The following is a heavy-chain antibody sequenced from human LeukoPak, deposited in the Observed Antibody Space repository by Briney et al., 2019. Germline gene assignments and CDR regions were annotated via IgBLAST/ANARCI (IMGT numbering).Heavy chain of an antibody. D-gene: IGHD3-10*01. V-gene: IGHV3-48*01. CDR1: GFTCSDYS. J-gene: IGHJ6*03. CDR3: ARDREYYYGSGSPYYYMDV. CDR2: ISSSGFTL. Sequence: GGSLRLSCVASGFTCSDYSMNWVRQAPGKGLEWVSYISSSGFTLNYADSVKGRFTISRDNAKNSLYLQMNSLRAEDTAVYYCARDREYYYGSGSPYYYMDVWGKGTTVTVSS.